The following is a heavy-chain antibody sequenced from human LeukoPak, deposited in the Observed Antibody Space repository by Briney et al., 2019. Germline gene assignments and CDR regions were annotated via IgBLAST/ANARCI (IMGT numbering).Heavy chain of an antibody. J-gene: IGHJ4*02. CDR1: GFTFSSYA. D-gene: IGHD3-10*01. CDR3: AKDLPYGSGTGWSY. CDR2: ISGSGGST. Sequence: GGSLRLSCAASGFTFSSYAISWVRQAPGKGLEWVSAISGSGGSTYYADSVKGRFTISRDNSKNTLYLQMNSLRAEDTAVYYCAKDLPYGSGTGWSYWGQGTLVTVSS. V-gene: IGHV3-23*01.